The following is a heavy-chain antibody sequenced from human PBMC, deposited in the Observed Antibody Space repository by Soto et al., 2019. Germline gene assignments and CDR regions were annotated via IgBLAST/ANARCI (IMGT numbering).Heavy chain of an antibody. Sequence: SGVTFRSYGMSWFRQAPGKVLEWEAPLKQDGSEKYYVDSVKGRFTISRDNSKNSLYLQMNSLKTEDTAVYYCSTDSRFLEWSSYYYGMDVWGPGTTVTVSS. J-gene: IGHJ6*02. V-gene: IGHV3-7*03. D-gene: IGHD3-3*01. CDR2: LKQDGSEK. CDR1: GVTFRSYG. CDR3: STDSRFLEWSSYYYGMDV.